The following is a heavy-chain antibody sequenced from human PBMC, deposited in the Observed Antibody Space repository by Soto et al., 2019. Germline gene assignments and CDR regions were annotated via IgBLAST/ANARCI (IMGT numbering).Heavy chain of an antibody. V-gene: IGHV1-18*01. J-gene: IGHJ4*02. CDR2: ISAYNGNT. CDR3: ARDQYSSSWYLDDYFDY. D-gene: IGHD6-13*01. CDR1: GYTFTSYG. Sequence: GASVKVSCKASGYTFTSYGISWVRQAPGQGLEWIGWISAYNGNTNYAQKLQGRVTMTTDTSTSTAYMELRSLRSDDTAVYYCARDQYSSSWYLDDYFDYWGQGTLVTVSS.